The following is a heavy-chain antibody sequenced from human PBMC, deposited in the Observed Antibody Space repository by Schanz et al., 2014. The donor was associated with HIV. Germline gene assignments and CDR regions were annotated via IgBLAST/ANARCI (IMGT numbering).Heavy chain of an antibody. CDR1: GGTFSNYA. Sequence: QLVQSGAEVKKPGSSVKVSCKASGGTFSNYAITWVRQAPGQGLEWMGGIIPIYRPTNSAQKFLRRLTITADESTKTAYMELGSLRSDDTAVYYCARGECDFWSGYCPHFHYFDLDVWGQGTTVTVSS. CDR3: ARGECDFWSGYCPHFHYFDLDV. D-gene: IGHD3-3*01. CDR2: IIPIYRPT. V-gene: IGHV1-69*01. J-gene: IGHJ6*02.